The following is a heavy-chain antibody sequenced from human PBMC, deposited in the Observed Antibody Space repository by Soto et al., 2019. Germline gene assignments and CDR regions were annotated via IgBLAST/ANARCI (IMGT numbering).Heavy chain of an antibody. V-gene: IGHV3-7*05. CDR2: IKQDGSEQ. J-gene: IGHJ6*02. CDR1: GFTFSGYW. CDR3: AREAV. Sequence: EVQLVESGGGLGQPGGSLRLSCAASGFTFSGYWMSWVRQAPGKGLEWVANIKQDGSEQFYVDSVKGRFTISRDNAKNSLYLQMNSLRAEDTAVYYCAREAVWGQGTTVTVSS.